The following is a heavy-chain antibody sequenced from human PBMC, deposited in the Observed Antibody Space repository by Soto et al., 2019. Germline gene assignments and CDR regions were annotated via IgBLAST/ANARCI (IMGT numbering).Heavy chain of an antibody. Sequence: GGSLRLSCAGSGFPFRSYWMRWVRQAPGKGLEWVAVIYSTGNTDYGDSVKGRFTISRDIDKNRVFLQMNSLRAEDTAVYYCSREFCRGSSCPTDYCGQGTQVTVSS. J-gene: IGHJ4*02. CDR3: SREFCRGSSCPTDY. CDR2: IYSTGNT. D-gene: IGHD2-15*01. CDR1: GFPFRSYW. V-gene: IGHV3-53*01.